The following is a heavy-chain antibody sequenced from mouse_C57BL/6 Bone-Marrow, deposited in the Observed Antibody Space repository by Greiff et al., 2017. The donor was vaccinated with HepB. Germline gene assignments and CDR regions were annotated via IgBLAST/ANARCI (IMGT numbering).Heavy chain of an antibody. CDR1: GYTFTSYW. CDR3: ARPLNWDGAWFAY. D-gene: IGHD4-1*01. Sequence: VQLQQPGAELVMPGASVKLSCKASGYTFTSYWMHWVKQRPGQGLEWIGEIDPSDSYTNYNQKFKGKSTLTVDKSSSTAYMQLSSLTSEDSAVYYCARPLNWDGAWFAYWGQGTLVTVSA. V-gene: IGHV1-69*01. J-gene: IGHJ3*01. CDR2: IDPSDSYT.